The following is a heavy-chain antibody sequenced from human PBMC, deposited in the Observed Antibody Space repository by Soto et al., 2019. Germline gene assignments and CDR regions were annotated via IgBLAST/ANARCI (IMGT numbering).Heavy chain of an antibody. Sequence: PSHTLSLTGAISGYSVSSNSAALYWFRQSPSRGLEWLGRTYYRSKWNNDYAVFVKSRITISPDTSKNHFSLQLNSVTPDDTAIYYCTRALGGSGPDSWGQGTQVTVSS. V-gene: IGHV6-1*01. CDR2: TYYRSKWNN. D-gene: IGHD6-19*01. J-gene: IGHJ4*02. CDR1: GYSVSSNSAA. CDR3: TRALGGSGPDS.